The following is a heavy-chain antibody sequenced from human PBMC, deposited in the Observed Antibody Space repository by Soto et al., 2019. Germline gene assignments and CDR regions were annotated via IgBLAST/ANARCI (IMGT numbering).Heavy chain of an antibody. CDR2: ISYDGSNK. D-gene: IGHD4-17*01. CDR1: GFTFSSYG. Sequence: GGSLRLSCAASGFTFSSYGMHWVRQAPGKGLEWVAVISYDGSNKYYADSVKGRFTISRDNSKNTLYLQMNSLRAEDTAVYYCAKDVSSDYGDSNFDYWGQGTLVTVSS. V-gene: IGHV3-30*18. CDR3: AKDVSSDYGDSNFDY. J-gene: IGHJ4*02.